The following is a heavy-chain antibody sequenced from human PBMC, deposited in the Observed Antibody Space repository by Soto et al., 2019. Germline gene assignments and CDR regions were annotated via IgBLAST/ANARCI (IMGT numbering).Heavy chain of an antibody. D-gene: IGHD2-8*02. CDR2: IYPGDSDT. V-gene: IGHV5-51*04. CDR1: GYAFSSYW. J-gene: IGHJ5*02. Sequence: GESLKISCQGSGYAFSSYWIAWVRQMPGKGLEWMGIIYPGDSDTRYSPSFQGQVTISVDKPITTAYLQWSSLKASDTAMYYCARGYCTATICDPWFDPWGQGTLVTVSS. CDR3: ARGYCTATICDPWFDP.